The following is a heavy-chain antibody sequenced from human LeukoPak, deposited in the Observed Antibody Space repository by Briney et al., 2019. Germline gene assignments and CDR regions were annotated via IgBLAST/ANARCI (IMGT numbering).Heavy chain of an antibody. CDR2: MNPNSGNT. J-gene: IGHJ5*02. D-gene: IGHD2-2*01. Sequence: ASGKASCKASGYTFTSYDINWVRQATGQGLEWMGWMNPNSGNTGYAQKFQGRVTMTRNTSISTAYMELSSLRSEDTAVYYCARGDLYCSSTSCYGRYSGFDPWGQGTLVTVSS. CDR1: GYTFTSYD. CDR3: ARGDLYCSSTSCYGRYSGFDP. V-gene: IGHV1-8*01.